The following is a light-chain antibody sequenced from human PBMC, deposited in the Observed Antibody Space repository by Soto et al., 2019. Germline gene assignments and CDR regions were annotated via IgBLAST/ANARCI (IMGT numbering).Light chain of an antibody. V-gene: IGKV1-39*01. J-gene: IGKJ3*01. CDR1: QSISSY. CDR3: QQSYCTPPS. CDR2: AAS. Sequence: DIQMTQSPSSLSASVGDRVTITCRASQSISSYLNWYQQKPGKAPKLLIYAASSLQSGVPSRFSGSGSGTDFTLTISSLQPEDFATYYCQQSYCTPPSFGHGTKVDIK.